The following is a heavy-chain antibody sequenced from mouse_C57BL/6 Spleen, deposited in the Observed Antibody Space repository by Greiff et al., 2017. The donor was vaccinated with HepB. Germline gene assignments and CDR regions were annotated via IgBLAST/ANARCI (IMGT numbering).Heavy chain of an antibody. D-gene: IGHD1-1*01. Sequence: QVQLQQPGAELVKPGASVKLSCKASGYTFTSYWMQWVKQRPGQGLEWIGEIDPSDSYTNYNQKFKGKATLTVDTSSSTAYMQLSSLTSEDSAVYYCARSVITTVGKPWFAYWGQGTLVTVSA. CDR3: ARSVITTVGKPWFAY. CDR1: GYTFTSYW. CDR2: IDPSDSYT. J-gene: IGHJ3*01. V-gene: IGHV1-50*01.